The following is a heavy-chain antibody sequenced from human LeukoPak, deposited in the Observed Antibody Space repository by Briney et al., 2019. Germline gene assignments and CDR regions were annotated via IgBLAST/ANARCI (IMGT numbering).Heavy chain of an antibody. CDR1: GFTFSSYA. D-gene: IGHD3-10*01. J-gene: IGHJ4*02. Sequence: PGRSLRLSCAASGFTFSSYAMSWVRQAPGKGLEWVSAISGSGGSTYYADSVKGRFTISRDNSKNTLYLQMNSLRAEDTAVYYCVARRGVVRGVQALFDYWGQGTLVTVSS. V-gene: IGHV3-23*01. CDR2: ISGSGGST. CDR3: VARRGVVRGVQALFDY.